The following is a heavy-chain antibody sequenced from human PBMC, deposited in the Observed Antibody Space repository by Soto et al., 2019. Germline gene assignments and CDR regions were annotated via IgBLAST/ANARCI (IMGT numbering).Heavy chain of an antibody. D-gene: IGHD6-25*01. CDR3: ARDHYSSGYLVSPY. CDR2: FHHSGSI. V-gene: IGHV4-38-2*02. CDR1: GYSISSGYY. Sequence: LSETLSLTCAVSGYSISSGYYWGWVRQPPGKGPEWIGSFHHSGSISYNPSLKTRVTMSADMSKNEFSLKLSFVTAADTAVYYCARDHYSSGYLVSPYWGQGALVTVSS. J-gene: IGHJ4*02.